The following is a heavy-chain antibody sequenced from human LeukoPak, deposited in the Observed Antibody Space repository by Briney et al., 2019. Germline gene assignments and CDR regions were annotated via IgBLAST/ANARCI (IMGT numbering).Heavy chain of an antibody. Sequence: GGSLRLSCAASGFTFSSYSMNWVRQAPGKGLEWDSSISSSSSYIYYADSVKGRFTISRDNAKNSLYLQMNSLRAEDTAVYYCARDRAGRFDPWGQGTLVTVSS. D-gene: IGHD3-10*01. CDR3: ARDRAGRFDP. V-gene: IGHV3-21*01. J-gene: IGHJ5*02. CDR1: GFTFSSYS. CDR2: ISSSSSYI.